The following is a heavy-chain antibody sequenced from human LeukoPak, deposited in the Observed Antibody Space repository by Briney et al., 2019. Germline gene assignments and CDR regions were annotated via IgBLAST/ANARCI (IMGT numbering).Heavy chain of an antibody. D-gene: IGHD6-19*01. CDR2: ISDSGGST. V-gene: IGHV3-23*01. J-gene: IGHJ4*02. CDR1: GFTFSSYA. Sequence: GGSLRLSCAASGFTFSSYAMSWVRQAPGKGLEWVSGISDSGGSTYYADSVKGRFTISRDNSKNTLYLQMNSLRAEDTAVYYCAKEISRGWAPFDYWGQGTLVTVSS. CDR3: AKEISRGWAPFDY.